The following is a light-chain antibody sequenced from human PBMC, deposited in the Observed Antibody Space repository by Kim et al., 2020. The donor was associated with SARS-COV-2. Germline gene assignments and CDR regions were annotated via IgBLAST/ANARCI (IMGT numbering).Light chain of an antibody. CDR3: QAWDSSTAGV. CDR1: RLGDKY. J-gene: IGLJ1*01. CDR2: QDT. Sequence: YELTQPTSVSVSPGQTASITCSGDRLGDKYVCWYQQKSGQSPVLVMYQDTKRPSGIPERFSGSNSGNTATLTISETQAMDEADYYCQAWDSSTAGVFGTGTKVTVL. V-gene: IGLV3-1*01.